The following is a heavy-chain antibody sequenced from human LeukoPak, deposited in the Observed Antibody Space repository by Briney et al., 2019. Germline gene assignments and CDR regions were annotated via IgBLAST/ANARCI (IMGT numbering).Heavy chain of an antibody. CDR3: ARWGARLAVAGGNWFDP. D-gene: IGHD6-19*01. Sequence: PSETLSLTCTVSGGSISSYYWSWIRQPPGKGLEWIGYIYYSGSTNYNPSLKSRDTISVDTSKNQFSLKLSSVTAADTAVYYCARWGARLAVAGGNWFDPWGQGTLVTVSS. CDR2: IYYSGST. V-gene: IGHV4-59*01. CDR1: GGSISSYY. J-gene: IGHJ5*02.